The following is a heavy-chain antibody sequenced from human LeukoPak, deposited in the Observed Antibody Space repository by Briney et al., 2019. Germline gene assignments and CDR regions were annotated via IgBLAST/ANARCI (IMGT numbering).Heavy chain of an antibody. J-gene: IGHJ4*02. Sequence: SETLSLTCTVSGGSISSSSYYWGWIRQPPGKGLEWIGSIYYSGSTYYNPSLKGRVTMSVDTSKNQFSLKLSSVTAADTAVYYCARHFSPLPIVVVPAAIDYWGQGTLVTVSS. CDR3: ARHFSPLPIVVVPAAIDY. D-gene: IGHD2-2*01. V-gene: IGHV4-39*01. CDR1: GGSISSSSYY. CDR2: IYYSGST.